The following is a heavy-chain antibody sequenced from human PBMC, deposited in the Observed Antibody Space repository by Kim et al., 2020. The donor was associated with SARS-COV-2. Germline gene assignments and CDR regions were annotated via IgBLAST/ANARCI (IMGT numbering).Heavy chain of an antibody. CDR3: ARRGLGYCSGGSCYSGFDY. CDR1: GGSISSYY. D-gene: IGHD2-15*01. CDR2: IYYSGST. Sequence: SETLSLTCTVSGGSISSYYWSWIRQPPGKGLEWIGYIYYSGSTNYNPSLKSRVTISVDTSKNQFSLELSSVTAADTAVYYCARRGLGYCSGGSCYSGFDYWGQGTLVTVSS. J-gene: IGHJ4*02. V-gene: IGHV4-59*08.